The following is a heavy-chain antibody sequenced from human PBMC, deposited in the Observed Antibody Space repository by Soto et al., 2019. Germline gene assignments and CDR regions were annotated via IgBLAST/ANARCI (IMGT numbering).Heavy chain of an antibody. V-gene: IGHV3-23*01. J-gene: IGHJ4*02. CDR2: ISDSGTNT. CDR1: GFTFRSYA. Sequence: LRLSCAASGFTFRSYAMNWVRQAPGKGLEWVSGISDSGTNTYYADSVKGRFTFSRDNSKNTLYLQMDSLRAEDTAVYYCARDLTPTVAIGWYFDYWGQGTLVTVSS. D-gene: IGHD5-12*01. CDR3: ARDLTPTVAIGWYFDY.